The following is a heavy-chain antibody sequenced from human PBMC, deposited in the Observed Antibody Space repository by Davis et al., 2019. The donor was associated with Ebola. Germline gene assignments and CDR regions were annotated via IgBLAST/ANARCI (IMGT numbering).Heavy chain of an antibody. CDR3: TTEVPHTCWFDS. CDR1: GYTFTTSY. Sequence: ASVKVSCKASGYTFTTSYVHWERQAPGQGLEWMGIMKTSGENGLYAQNFRGRVTMTRDTSTTTVYMELDSLRSEDTAVYYCTTEVPHTCWFDSWGQGTLVTVSS. V-gene: IGHV1-46*01. CDR2: MKTSGENG. D-gene: IGHD2/OR15-2a*01. J-gene: IGHJ5*01.